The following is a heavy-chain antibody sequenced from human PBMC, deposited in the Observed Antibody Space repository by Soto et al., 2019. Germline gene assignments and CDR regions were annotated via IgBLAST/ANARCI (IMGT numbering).Heavy chain of an antibody. V-gene: IGHV3-74*01. Sequence: GSLRLSFAASGFIFKIYWMHWFRQSPGKGLVWISRIYNDGTYSDYADSVRGRFTISRDNVNDTLYLQMNNLRAEDSGLYYCTRGPRPISTGTGAYWGQGTQVTVSS. CDR1: GFIFKIYW. CDR3: TRGPRPISTGTGAY. CDR2: IYNDGTYS. J-gene: IGHJ4*02. D-gene: IGHD3-10*01.